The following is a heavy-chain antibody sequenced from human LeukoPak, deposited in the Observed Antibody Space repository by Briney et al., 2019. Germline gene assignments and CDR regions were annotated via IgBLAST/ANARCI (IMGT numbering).Heavy chain of an antibody. Sequence: PSETLSLTCTVSGGSISSGNYYWSWIRQPAGKGLEWIGRFYTTGSTDYNPSLKSRVTISIDTSRNQFSLKLSSVTAADTAVYYCARDGASVQFQLWGQGTLVTVSS. D-gene: IGHD3-16*01. CDR2: FYTTGST. CDR3: ARDGASVQFQL. CDR1: GGSISSGNYY. J-gene: IGHJ1*01. V-gene: IGHV4-61*02.